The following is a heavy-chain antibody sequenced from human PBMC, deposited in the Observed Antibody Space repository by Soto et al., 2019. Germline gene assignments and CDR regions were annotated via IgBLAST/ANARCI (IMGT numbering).Heavy chain of an antibody. CDR3: ARVVDGDYILGY. D-gene: IGHD4-17*01. CDR2: IIPILGIA. J-gene: IGHJ4*02. V-gene: IGHV1-69*02. Sequence: QVQMVQSGAEVKKPGSSVKVSCKASGGTFSSYTISWVRQAPGQGLEWMGRIIPILGIANYAQKFQGRVTITADKSTSTAYMELSSLRSEDTAVYYCARVVDGDYILGYWGQGTLVTVSS. CDR1: GGTFSSYT.